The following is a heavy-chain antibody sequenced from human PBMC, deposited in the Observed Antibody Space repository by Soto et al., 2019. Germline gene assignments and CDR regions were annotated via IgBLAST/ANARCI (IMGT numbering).Heavy chain of an antibody. CDR3: ARRPGFGHAFDI. CDR2: IYYSGST. Sequence: SETLCLTCTVSGGSISSYYWSWVRQPPGKGLECIGYIYYSGSTNYSPSLRSRVTMSVDTSKNQFSLKLSSVTAADTAVYYCARRPGFGHAFDIWGKGTMVTVSS. V-gene: IGHV4-59*08. D-gene: IGHD3-10*01. J-gene: IGHJ3*02. CDR1: GGSISSYY.